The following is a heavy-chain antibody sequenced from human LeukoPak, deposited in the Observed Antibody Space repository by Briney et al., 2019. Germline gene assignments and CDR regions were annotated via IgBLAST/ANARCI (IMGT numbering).Heavy chain of an antibody. CDR3: AGSGYEALSFDY. J-gene: IGHJ4*02. Sequence: PSETLSLTCAVYGGSFSGYYWSWIRQPPGKGLEWIGYIYYSGSTNYNPSLKSRVTISVDTSKNQFSLKLSSVTAADTAVYYCAGSGYEALSFDYWGQGTLVTVSS. CDR1: GGSFSGYY. CDR2: IYYSGST. D-gene: IGHD3-22*01. V-gene: IGHV4-59*01.